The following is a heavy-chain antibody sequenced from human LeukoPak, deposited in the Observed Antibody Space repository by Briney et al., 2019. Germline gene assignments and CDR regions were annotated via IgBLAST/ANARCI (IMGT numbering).Heavy chain of an antibody. Sequence: SVKVSCKASGYTFTSYGISWVRQAPGQGLEWMGGIIPIFGTANYAQKFQGRVTITADESTSTAYMELSSLRSEDTAVYYCARPLSPHYYYYMDVWGKGTTVTVSS. CDR3: ARPLSPHYYYYMDV. CDR1: GYTFTSYG. J-gene: IGHJ6*03. V-gene: IGHV1-69*13. CDR2: IIPIFGTA.